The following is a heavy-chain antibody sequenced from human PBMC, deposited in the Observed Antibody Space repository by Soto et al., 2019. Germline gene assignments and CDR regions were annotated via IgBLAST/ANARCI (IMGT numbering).Heavy chain of an antibody. CDR3: AGVGAKPDAYYYYGMDV. V-gene: IGHV4-30-4*01. D-gene: IGHD1-26*01. J-gene: IGHJ6*02. Sequence: QVQLQESGPGLVKPSQTLSLTCTVSGGSISSGDYYWSWIRQPPGKGLEWIGYIYYSGSTYYNPSLKSRVTISVDTSKNQFSLKLSSVTAADTAVYYCAGVGAKPDAYYYYGMDVWGQGTTVTVSS. CDR2: IYYSGST. CDR1: GGSISSGDYY.